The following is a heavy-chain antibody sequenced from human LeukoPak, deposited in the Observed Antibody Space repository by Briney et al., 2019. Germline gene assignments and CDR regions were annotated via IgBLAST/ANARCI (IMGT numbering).Heavy chain of an antibody. D-gene: IGHD6-13*01. CDR2: ISSNGGRT. J-gene: IGHJ4*02. Sequence: GGSLRLSCAASGFTFSNYAMHWVRQAPGKGLEYVSGISSNGGRTYYASSLKGRFTISRDTSKNTVDLQMDSLRAEDTAVYHCARETSSWIPFDYWGQGTLVTVSS. CDR1: GFTFSNYA. V-gene: IGHV3-64*01. CDR3: ARETSSWIPFDY.